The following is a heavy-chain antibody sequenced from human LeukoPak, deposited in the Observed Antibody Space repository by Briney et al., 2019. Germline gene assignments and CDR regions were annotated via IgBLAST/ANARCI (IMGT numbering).Heavy chain of an antibody. CDR2: VFTSGTT. Sequence: KSSETLSLTCTVSGGSISSYYWSWIRQPAGKGLEWVGQVFTSGTTAYSASLKSRLTISLDKSNNQVSLKLISVTAADTAVYYCARHSPTGWYYFDSWGQGALVIVSS. D-gene: IGHD6-19*01. J-gene: IGHJ4*02. V-gene: IGHV4-4*07. CDR3: ARHSPTGWYYFDS. CDR1: GGSISSYY.